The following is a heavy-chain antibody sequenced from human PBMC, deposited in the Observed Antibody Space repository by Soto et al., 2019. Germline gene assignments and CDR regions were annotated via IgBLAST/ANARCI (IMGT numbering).Heavy chain of an antibody. Sequence: EMQLVQSGGGLVKSGGSLRLSCAASDFSFSSYTMNWVRQAPGKGLEWVSSIGGTAGFIFYADSVKGRFTISRDNARNLLFLQMNSLRAEDTAVYYCAKGRGDLGKVTPYFYYGMDVWGQGTTVTASS. CDR2: IGGTAGFI. V-gene: IGHV3-21*06. CDR3: AKGRGDLGKVTPYFYYGMDV. J-gene: IGHJ6*02. CDR1: DFSFSSYT. D-gene: IGHD2-21*01.